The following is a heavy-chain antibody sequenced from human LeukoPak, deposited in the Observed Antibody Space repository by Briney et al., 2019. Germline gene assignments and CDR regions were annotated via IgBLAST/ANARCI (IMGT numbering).Heavy chain of an antibody. D-gene: IGHD5-24*01. CDR1: GYSISSGHY. CDR2: VYHSGST. J-gene: IGHJ4*02. Sequence: PSETLSLTCAVSGYSISSGHYWGWIRQPPGKGLEWIGSVYHSGSTYYNPSLKSRVTISVDTSKNQFSLKLSSVTAADTAVYYCARLRWLQSIDYWGQGTLVTVSS. CDR3: ARLRWLQSIDY. V-gene: IGHV4-38-2*01.